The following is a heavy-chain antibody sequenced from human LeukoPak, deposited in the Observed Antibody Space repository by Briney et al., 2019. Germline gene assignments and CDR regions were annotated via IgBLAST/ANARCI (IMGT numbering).Heavy chain of an antibody. CDR3: ARGALTWSPEGYCSGGSCYSFDWFDP. J-gene: IGHJ5*02. CDR2: IYHSGST. CDR1: GGSISSGGYS. V-gene: IGHV4-30-2*01. D-gene: IGHD2-15*01. Sequence: PSQTLSLTCAVSGGSISSGGYSWSWIRQPPGKGLEWIGYIYHSGSTYYNPSLKSRVTISVDRSKNQFSLKLSSVTAADTAVYYCARGALTWSPEGYCSGGSCYSFDWFDPWGQGTLVTVSS.